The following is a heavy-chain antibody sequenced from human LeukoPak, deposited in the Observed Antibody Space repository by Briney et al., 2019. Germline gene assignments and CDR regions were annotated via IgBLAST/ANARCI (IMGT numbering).Heavy chain of an antibody. V-gene: IGHV1-8*01. D-gene: IGHD4-17*01. Sequence: ASVKVSCKASGYTFTSYDVNWVRQATGQGLEWMGWMNPNSGNTGYAQKFQGRVTITRNTSISTAYMQLSSLRSEDTAVYYCARRVSYGDFDYWGQETLVTVSS. CDR2: MNPNSGNT. J-gene: IGHJ4*02. CDR1: GYTFTSYD. CDR3: ARRVSYGDFDY.